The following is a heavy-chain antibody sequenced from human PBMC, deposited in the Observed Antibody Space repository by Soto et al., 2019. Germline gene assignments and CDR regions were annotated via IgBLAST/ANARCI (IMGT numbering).Heavy chain of an antibody. CDR2: ISGSGGST. V-gene: IGHV3-23*01. J-gene: IGHJ6*02. CDR1: VFHLSSYS. Sequence: GGSLSLSCSASVFHLSSYSMSWVRPAPGKGLEWVSAISGSGGSTYYADSVNGRFTISRDNSKNTLYLQMNSLRAEDTAVYYCAKGDIVVVVAASEDYYYYGMDVWGQGTTVTVSS. D-gene: IGHD2-15*01. CDR3: AKGDIVVVVAASEDYYYYGMDV.